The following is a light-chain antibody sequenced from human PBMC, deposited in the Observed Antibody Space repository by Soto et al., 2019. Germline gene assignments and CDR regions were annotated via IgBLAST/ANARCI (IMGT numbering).Light chain of an antibody. J-gene: IGLJ1*01. CDR1: SSNIGSNS. CDR2: SNN. Sequence: QSVLTQPPSASATPGQRVTISCSGSSSNIGSNSVNWYQQVPGTAPRLLIYSNNQRPSGVPDRLSGSKSGTSASLAIGGLLSEDEADYYCASWDVSLNAYVFGGGSKVTVL. CDR3: ASWDVSLNAYV. V-gene: IGLV1-44*01.